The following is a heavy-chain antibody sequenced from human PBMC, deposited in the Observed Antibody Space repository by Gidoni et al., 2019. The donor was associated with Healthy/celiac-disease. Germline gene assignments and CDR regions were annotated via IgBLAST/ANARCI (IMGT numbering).Heavy chain of an antibody. J-gene: IGHJ3*02. V-gene: IGHV1-69*01. Sequence: QVQLVQSGAEVKKPGSSVKVSCKASGGTFSSYAISWVRQAPGQGLEWMGGIIPIFGTAHYAQKFQGRVTITADESTSTAYMELSSLRSEDTAVYYCARGEVYCSSTSCYPLSAFDIWGQGTMVTVSS. CDR1: GGTFSSYA. CDR2: IIPIFGTA. CDR3: ARGEVYCSSTSCYPLSAFDI. D-gene: IGHD2-2*01.